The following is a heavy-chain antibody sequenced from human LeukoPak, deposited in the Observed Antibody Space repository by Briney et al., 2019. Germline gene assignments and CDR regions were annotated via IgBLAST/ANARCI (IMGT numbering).Heavy chain of an antibody. CDR1: GFTVSNNY. Sequence: GGSLRLSCAASGFTVSNNYMTWVRQAPGKGLEWLSVIYSDGSTYYADSVKGRFTISRDNSKNTLYLQMNSLRAEDTAVYYCARDGSSGWSHDYWGQGALVTVSS. J-gene: IGHJ4*02. CDR3: ARDGSSGWSHDY. V-gene: IGHV3-66*01. D-gene: IGHD6-19*01. CDR2: IYSDGST.